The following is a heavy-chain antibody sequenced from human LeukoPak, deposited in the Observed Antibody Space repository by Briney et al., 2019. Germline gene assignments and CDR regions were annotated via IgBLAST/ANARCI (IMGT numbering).Heavy chain of an antibody. CDR3: ARDLSTVKGYYMDV. CDR1: GGTFSSYA. V-gene: IGHV1-69*13. CDR2: IIPIFGTA. J-gene: IGHJ6*03. Sequence: GASVKVSCKASGGTFSSYAISWVRQAPGQGLGWMGGIIPIFGTANYAQKFQGRVTITADESTSTAYMELSSLRSEDTAVYYCARDLSTVKGYYMDVWGKGTTVTVSS. D-gene: IGHD4-11*01.